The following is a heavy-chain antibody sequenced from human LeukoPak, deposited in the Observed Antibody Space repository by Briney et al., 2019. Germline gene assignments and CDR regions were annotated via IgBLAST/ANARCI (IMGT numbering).Heavy chain of an antibody. J-gene: IGHJ4*02. Sequence: NTSETLSLTCTVSGVSISSSSYYWSWIRQPPGKGLEWIGYIYYSGSTNYNPSLKSRVTISVDTSKNQFSLKLSSVTAADTAVYYCAREPYYYDSSGYSNWGQGTLVTVSS. CDR1: GVSISSSSYY. V-gene: IGHV4-61*01. CDR2: IYYSGST. D-gene: IGHD3-22*01. CDR3: AREPYYYDSSGYSN.